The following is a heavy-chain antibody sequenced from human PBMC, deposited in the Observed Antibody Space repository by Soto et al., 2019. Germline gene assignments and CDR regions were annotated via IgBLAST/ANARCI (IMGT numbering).Heavy chain of an antibody. D-gene: IGHD3-22*01. CDR3: AKNPGYYYDSTGYHFDY. J-gene: IGHJ4*02. Sequence: VASVKVSCKASGFTFTSSAMQWVRQARGQRLEWIGWIVVGSGNTNYAQKFQERVTITRDMSTSTAYMELSSLRAEDTAVYYCAKNPGYYYDSTGYHFDYWGQGTLVTVSS. V-gene: IGHV1-58*02. CDR2: IVVGSGNT. CDR1: GFTFTSSA.